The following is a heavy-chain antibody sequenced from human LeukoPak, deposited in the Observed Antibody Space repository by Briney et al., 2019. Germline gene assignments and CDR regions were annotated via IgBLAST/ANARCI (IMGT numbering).Heavy chain of an antibody. CDR3: ARGAAAAGGY. CDR1: GGSISSGSYY. V-gene: IGHV4-61*02. J-gene: IGHJ4*02. D-gene: IGHD6-13*01. Sequence: SETLSLTCTVSGGSISSGSYYWSWIRQPAGKGLEWIGRIYTSGSTNYNPSLKSRVTISVDTSKNQISLKLSSVTAADTAVYYCARGAAAAGGYWGQGTLVTVSS. CDR2: IYTSGST.